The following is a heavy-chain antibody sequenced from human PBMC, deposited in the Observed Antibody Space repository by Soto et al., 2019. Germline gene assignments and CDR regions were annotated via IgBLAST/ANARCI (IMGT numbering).Heavy chain of an antibody. J-gene: IGHJ4*02. CDR2: ISGSGGST. Sequence: EVQLLESGGGLVQPGGSLRLSCAASGFTFSSYAMSLVRQAPGKGLEWVSAISGSGGSTYYADSVKGRFTISRDNSKNTLYLQMNSLRAEDTAVYYCAKDILLLTGGFDYWGQGTLVTVSS. D-gene: IGHD7-27*01. V-gene: IGHV3-23*01. CDR3: AKDILLLTGGFDY. CDR1: GFTFSSYA.